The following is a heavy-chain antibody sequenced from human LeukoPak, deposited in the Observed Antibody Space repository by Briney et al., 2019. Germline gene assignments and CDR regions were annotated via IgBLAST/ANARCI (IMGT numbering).Heavy chain of an antibody. D-gene: IGHD3-3*01. V-gene: IGHV4-59*01. CDR2: IYYSGST. J-gene: IGHJ5*02. Sequence: SETLSLTCTVSGGSISSYYWSWIRQPPGKGLEWIGYIYYSGSTNYNPSLKSRVTISVDTSKNQFSLKLSSVTAADTAVYYCARELRFLEWYPGWFDPWGQGTLVTVSS. CDR1: GGSISSYY. CDR3: ARELRFLEWYPGWFDP.